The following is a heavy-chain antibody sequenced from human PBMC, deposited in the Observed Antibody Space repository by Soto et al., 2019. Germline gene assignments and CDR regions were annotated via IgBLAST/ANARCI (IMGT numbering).Heavy chain of an antibody. CDR1: GYTLTELS. CDR2: FDPEDGET. V-gene: IGHV1-24*01. CDR3: ATGEGQQLPYYYYYMDV. D-gene: IGHD6-13*01. Sequence: ASVKVSCKVSGYTLTELSMHWVRQAPGKGLEWMGGFDPEDGETIYAQKFQGRVTMTEDTSTDTAYMELSSLRSEDTAVYYCATGEGQQLPYYYYYMDVWGKGTTVTVSS. J-gene: IGHJ6*03.